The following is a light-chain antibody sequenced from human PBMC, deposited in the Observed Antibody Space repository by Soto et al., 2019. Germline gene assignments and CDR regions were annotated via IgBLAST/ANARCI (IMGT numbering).Light chain of an antibody. CDR3: QHSYSTLWT. V-gene: IGKV1-39*01. Sequence: DIQMTQSPSSLSASEGDRVTITCRARQSISSYLNWYQQEPGKAPKLLIYAASSLQSGVPSRFSGSRSGTDFTLTISSLQPEAFATYYCQHSYSTLWTFGQGTKVEIK. CDR2: AAS. CDR1: QSISSY. J-gene: IGKJ1*01.